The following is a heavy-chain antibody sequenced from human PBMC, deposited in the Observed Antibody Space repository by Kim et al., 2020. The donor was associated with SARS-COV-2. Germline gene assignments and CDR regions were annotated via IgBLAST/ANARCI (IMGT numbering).Heavy chain of an antibody. CDR3: AKELEIAAAKGYFDL. CDR1: GFTFSSYG. V-gene: IGHV3-30*18. CDR2: ISYDGSNK. Sequence: GGSLRLSCAASGFTFSSYGMHWVRQAPGKGLEWVAVISYDGSNKYYADSVKGRFTISRDNSKNTLYLQMNSLRAEDTAVYYCAKELEIAAAKGYFDLWGR. D-gene: IGHD6-13*01. J-gene: IGHJ2*01.